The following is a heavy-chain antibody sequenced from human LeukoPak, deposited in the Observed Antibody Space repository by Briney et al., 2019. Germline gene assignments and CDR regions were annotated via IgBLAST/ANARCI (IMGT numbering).Heavy chain of an antibody. CDR2: INPNSGGT. J-gene: IGHJ4*02. CDR3: ARVPRSGAVAGTGY. D-gene: IGHD6-19*01. V-gene: IGHV1-2*06. Sequence: ASVKVSCKASGYTFTGYYMHWVRQAPGQGLEWMGRINPNSGGTNYVQKFQGRVTMTRDTSISTAYIELSRLRSDDTAVYYCARVPRSGAVAGTGYWGQGTLVTVSS. CDR1: GYTFTGYY.